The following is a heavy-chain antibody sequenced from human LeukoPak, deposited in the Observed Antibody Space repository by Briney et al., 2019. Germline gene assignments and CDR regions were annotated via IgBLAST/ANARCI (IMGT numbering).Heavy chain of an antibody. CDR2: IYYSGST. J-gene: IGHJ4*02. D-gene: IGHD6-19*01. CDR3: ARVPGAVAGGFDY. V-gene: IGHV4-39*07. Sequence: SKTLSLTCTVSGGSISSSSYYWGWIRRPPGKGLEWIGSIYYSGSTYYNPSLKSRVTISVGTSKNQFSLKLSSVTAADTAVYYCARVPGAVAGGFDYWGQGTLVTVSS. CDR1: GGSISSSSYY.